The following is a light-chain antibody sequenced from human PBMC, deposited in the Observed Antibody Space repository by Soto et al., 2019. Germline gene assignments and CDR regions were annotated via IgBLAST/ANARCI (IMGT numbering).Light chain of an antibody. J-gene: IGKJ1*01. Sequence: EIVMTQSPATLSLSPGERATLSCRASQSVGKYLVWYQQKPGQAPRLLIYDASNRATGIPARFSGSGSGTDCTLTISSLEPEDLAVYYCQQRGNRPPWTFGQGTKVEIK. V-gene: IGKV3-11*01. CDR2: DAS. CDR3: QQRGNRPPWT. CDR1: QSVGKY.